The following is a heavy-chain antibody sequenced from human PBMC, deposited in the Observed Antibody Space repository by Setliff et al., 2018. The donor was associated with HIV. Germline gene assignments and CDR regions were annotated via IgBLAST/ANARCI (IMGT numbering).Heavy chain of an antibody. D-gene: IGHD3-3*02. CDR2: IKSKIDGETT. V-gene: IGHV3-15*01. J-gene: IGHJ4*02. CDR3: IAALTDPPAFGPDY. Sequence: PGGSLSLSCATYGFTFNYAWMGWVRQAPGKGLEWVGRIKSKIDGETTDYAEPVKGRFTISRDDSKNILYLQLNSLKIEDTAVYHCIAALTDPPAFGPDYWGQGTLVTVSS. CDR1: GFTFNYAW.